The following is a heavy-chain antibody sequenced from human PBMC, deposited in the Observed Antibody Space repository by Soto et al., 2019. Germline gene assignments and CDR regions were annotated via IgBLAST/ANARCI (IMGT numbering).Heavy chain of an antibody. J-gene: IGHJ6*03. V-gene: IGHV3-33*01. CDR1: GFTFSNYG. Sequence: QVQLVESGGGVVQPGRSLRLSCAASGFTFSNYGMHWVRQAPGKGLEWVAVIWYDGSNKYYGDSVKGRFTISRDNSKNTLFLQMNSLRVEDTAVYYCARQREYPVLSRYLNYYMDVWGKGTTVTVSS. CDR2: IWYDGSNK. CDR3: ARQREYPVLSRYLNYYMDV. D-gene: IGHD2-2*01.